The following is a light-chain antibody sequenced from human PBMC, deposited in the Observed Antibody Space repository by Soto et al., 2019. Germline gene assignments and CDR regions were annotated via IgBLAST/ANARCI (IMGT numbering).Light chain of an antibody. CDR3: SSYTSSSLKVV. J-gene: IGLJ2*01. V-gene: IGLV2-14*01. Sequence: QSALTQPASVSGSPGQSITISCTGTSSDVGGYNYVSWYQQHPGKAPKLMIYEVSNRPSGVSNRFSGSKSGNTASLTISGLQAEDEADYYCSSYTSSSLKVVFGGGTKLTVL. CDR2: EVS. CDR1: SSDVGGYNY.